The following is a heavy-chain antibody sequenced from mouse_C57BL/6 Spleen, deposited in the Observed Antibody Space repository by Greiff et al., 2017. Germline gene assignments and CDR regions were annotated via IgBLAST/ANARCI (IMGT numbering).Heavy chain of an antibody. Sequence: QVQLQQSGAELVRPGTSVKVSCKASGYAFTNYLIEWVKQRPGQGLEWIGVINPGSGGTNYNEKFKGKATLTADKSSSTAYMQLSSLPSEDTAVYFCARGGAYYRDYYEMDYWGQGTSVTVSS. D-gene: IGHD2-10*01. V-gene: IGHV1-54*01. CDR2: INPGSGGT. CDR1: GYAFTNYL. J-gene: IGHJ4*01. CDR3: ARGGAYYRDYYEMDY.